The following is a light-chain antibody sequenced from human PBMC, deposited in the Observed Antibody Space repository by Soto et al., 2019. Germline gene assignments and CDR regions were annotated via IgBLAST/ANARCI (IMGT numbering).Light chain of an antibody. CDR1: SSDVGGYNS. CDR3: SSYTSSSTLYV. CDR2: GVS. J-gene: IGLJ1*01. V-gene: IGLV2-14*01. Sequence: QSALTQPASVSGSPGQSITISCTGTSSDVGGYNSVSWYQQHPGKAPKLMIYGVSNRPSGVSNRFSGSKSGNTASLTISGLQAEDEADYYCSSYTSSSTLYVFGTGTKLTVL.